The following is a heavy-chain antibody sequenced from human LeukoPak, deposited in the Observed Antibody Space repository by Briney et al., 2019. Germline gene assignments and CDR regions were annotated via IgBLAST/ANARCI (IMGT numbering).Heavy chain of an antibody. CDR1: GFTFSNAW. J-gene: IGHJ4*02. CDR2: IKSKTDGGTT. Sequence: TAGGSLRLSCAASGFTFSNAWMSWVRQAPGKGLEWVGRIKSKTDGGTTDYAAPVKGRFTISRDDSKNTLYLQMNSLKTEDTAVYYCTTDELWVTPFDYWGQGTLVTVSS. D-gene: IGHD2-21*02. CDR3: TTDELWVTPFDY. V-gene: IGHV3-15*01.